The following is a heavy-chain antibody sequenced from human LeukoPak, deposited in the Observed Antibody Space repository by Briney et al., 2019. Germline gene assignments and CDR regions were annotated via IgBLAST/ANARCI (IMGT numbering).Heavy chain of an antibody. J-gene: IGHJ4*02. Sequence: PGGSRRLSCAASGFTFSSYAMSWVRQAPGKGLEWVSVIYSGGRTYYADSVKGRFTISRDNSKNTLYLQMNSLRAEDTAVYYCVLGFGDYWGQGTLVTVSS. CDR3: VLGFGDY. V-gene: IGHV3-53*01. CDR2: IYSGGRT. CDR1: GFTFSSYA. D-gene: IGHD3-10*01.